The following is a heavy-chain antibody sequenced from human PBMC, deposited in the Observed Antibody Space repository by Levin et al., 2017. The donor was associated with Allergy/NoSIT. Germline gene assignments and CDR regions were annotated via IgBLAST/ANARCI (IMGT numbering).Heavy chain of an antibody. J-gene: IGHJ4*02. Sequence: KVSGPTLVKPTETLTLTCTVSGFSLSNARMGVSWIRQPPGKALEWLAHIFSNDEKSYSTSLKSRLTISKDTSKSQVVLTMTNMDPVDTATYYCARVYDSSGSYWLMSRLYDFDYWGQGTLVTVSS. V-gene: IGHV2-26*01. CDR3: ARVYDSSGSYWLMSRLYDFDY. CDR2: IFSNDEK. CDR1: GFSLSNARMG. D-gene: IGHD3-22*01.